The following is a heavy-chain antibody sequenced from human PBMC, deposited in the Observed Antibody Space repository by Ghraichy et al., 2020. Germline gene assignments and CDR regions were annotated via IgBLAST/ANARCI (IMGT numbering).Heavy chain of an antibody. CDR3: AVDSSGFLYFDY. CDR2: IYPTDSDT. Sequence: GESLNISCKGSGYSFSNYWIAWVRQMPGKGLEWMGIIYPTDSDTTYSPSFQDQVTISVDKSISTAYLQWSSLKASDTAMYYCAVDSSGFLYFDYWGQGTLVTVSS. CDR1: GYSFSNYW. D-gene: IGHD6-6*01. V-gene: IGHV5-51*01. J-gene: IGHJ4*02.